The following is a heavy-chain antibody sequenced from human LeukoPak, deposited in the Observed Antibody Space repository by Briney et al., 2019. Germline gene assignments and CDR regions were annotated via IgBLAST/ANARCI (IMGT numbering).Heavy chain of an antibody. CDR1: GGSISSGSYY. CDR2: IYHSGST. Sequence: SQTLSLTCTVSGGSISSGSYYWSWIRQPPGKGLEWIGSIYHSGSTYYNPSLRRRVTISVDTSKNQFSLKLSSVTAADTAVYYCARVEEGYGSGRRENYYYYYMDVWGKGTTVTISS. CDR3: ARVEEGYGSGRRENYYYYYMDV. V-gene: IGHV4-39*07. D-gene: IGHD3-10*01. J-gene: IGHJ6*03.